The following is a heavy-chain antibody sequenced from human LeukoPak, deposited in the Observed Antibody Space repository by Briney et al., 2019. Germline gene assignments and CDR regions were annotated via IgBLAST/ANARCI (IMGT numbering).Heavy chain of an antibody. V-gene: IGHV3-21*01. CDR2: ISSSSSYI. CDR1: GFTFSSYS. Sequence: GGSLRLSCAASGFTFSSYSMNWVRQAPGKGLEWVSSISSSSSYIYYADSVKGRFTISRDSAKNSLYLQMNSLRAEDTAVYYCARERWFGDALDYWGQGTLVTVSS. CDR3: ARERWFGDALDY. J-gene: IGHJ4*02. D-gene: IGHD3-10*01.